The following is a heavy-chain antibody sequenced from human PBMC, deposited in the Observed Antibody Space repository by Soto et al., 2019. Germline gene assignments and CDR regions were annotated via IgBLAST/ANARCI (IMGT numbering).Heavy chain of an antibody. CDR1: GFTFSSYS. Sequence: GGSLRLSCAASGFTFSSYSMNWVRQAPGKGLEWVSSISSSSSYIYYADSVKGRFTISRDNAKNSLYLQMNSLRAEDTAVYYCAREYRLAVAGSFADAFDIWGQGTMVTVS. CDR2: ISSSSSYI. CDR3: AREYRLAVAGSFADAFDI. D-gene: IGHD6-19*01. J-gene: IGHJ3*02. V-gene: IGHV3-21*01.